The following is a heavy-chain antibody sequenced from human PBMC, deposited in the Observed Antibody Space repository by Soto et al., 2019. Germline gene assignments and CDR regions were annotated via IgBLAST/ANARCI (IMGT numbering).Heavy chain of an antibody. CDR1: GDSISSSNW. D-gene: IGHD3-10*01. J-gene: IGHJ6*02. Sequence: SETLSLTCAVSGDSISSSNWWTWVRQPPGKGLEWIGYKHDSGTTNYNPSLKSRVTISVDTSKNQVSLKVRSVTAADTAVYYCARGTMIRGVTVTPRYYYGMDVWGQGTTVTVSS. CDR3: ARGTMIRGVTVTPRYYYGMDV. CDR2: KHDSGTT. V-gene: IGHV4-4*02.